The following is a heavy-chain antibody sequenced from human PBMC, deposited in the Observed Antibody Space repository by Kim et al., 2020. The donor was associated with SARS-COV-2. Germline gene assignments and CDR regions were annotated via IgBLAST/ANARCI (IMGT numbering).Heavy chain of an antibody. D-gene: IGHD5-12*01. V-gene: IGHV4-38-2*02. CDR1: GYSISSGYY. Sequence: SETLSLTCTVSGYSISSGYYWGWIRQPPGKGLEWIGSIYHSGSTYYNPSLKSRVTISVDTSKNQFSLKLSSVTAADTAVYYCARVSLVAAAGVFDPWGQGTLVTVSS. J-gene: IGHJ5*02. CDR3: ARVSLVAAAGVFDP. CDR2: IYHSGST.